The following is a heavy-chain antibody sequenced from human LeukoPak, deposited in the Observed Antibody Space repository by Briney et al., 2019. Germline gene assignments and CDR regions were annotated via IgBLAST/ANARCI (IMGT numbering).Heavy chain of an antibody. Sequence: MSGGSLRLSCAASGFTFSSYSMNWVRQAPGKGLEWVSSISSSSSYIYYADSVKGRFTISRDNAKNSLYLQMNSLRAEDTAVYYCAREPTVKRGYFDYWGQGTLVTVSS. V-gene: IGHV3-21*01. D-gene: IGHD4-17*01. CDR1: GFTFSSYS. CDR2: ISSSSSYI. CDR3: AREPTVKRGYFDY. J-gene: IGHJ4*02.